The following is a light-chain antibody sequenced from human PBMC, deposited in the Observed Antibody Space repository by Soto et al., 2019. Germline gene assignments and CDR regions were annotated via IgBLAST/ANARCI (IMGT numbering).Light chain of an antibody. Sequence: EIVMTQSPAPLSVSPGERATLSCRASQSVSSNLAWYQQKPGQAPRLLIYGASTRATGIPARSSGSGSGTEFTLTISSLQSEDFAVYYCQQYNNWPRTFGQGTKVEI. CDR3: QQYNNWPRT. V-gene: IGKV3-15*01. CDR2: GAS. J-gene: IGKJ1*01. CDR1: QSVSSN.